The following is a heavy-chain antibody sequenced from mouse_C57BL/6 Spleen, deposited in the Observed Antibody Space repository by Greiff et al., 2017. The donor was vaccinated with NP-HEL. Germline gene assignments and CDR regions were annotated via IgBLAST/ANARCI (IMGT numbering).Heavy chain of an antibody. D-gene: IGHD1-1*01. CDR2: IHPNSGST. V-gene: IGHV1-64*01. Sequence: QVQLKQPGAELVKPGASVKLSCKASGYTFTSYWMHWVKQRPGQGLEWIGMIHPNSGSTNYNEKFKSKATLTVDKSSSTAYMQLSSLTSEDSAVYYCARADYYGSSPIYAMDDWGQGTSVTVSS. J-gene: IGHJ4*01. CDR1: GYTFTSYW. CDR3: ARADYYGSSPIYAMDD.